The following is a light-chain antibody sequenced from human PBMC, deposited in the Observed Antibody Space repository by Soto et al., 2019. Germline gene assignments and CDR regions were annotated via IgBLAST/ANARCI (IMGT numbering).Light chain of an antibody. CDR2: KAS. Sequence: IQITQNPSTLSASVGDRVTITCRASQSISSWLAWYQQKPGTAPNLLIYKASTLQSGVPSRFSGSGSGTEFTLTISSLQPDDSATYYCQQYNDNWTFGQGTKV. V-gene: IGKV1-5*03. CDR1: QSISSW. CDR3: QQYNDNWT. J-gene: IGKJ1*01.